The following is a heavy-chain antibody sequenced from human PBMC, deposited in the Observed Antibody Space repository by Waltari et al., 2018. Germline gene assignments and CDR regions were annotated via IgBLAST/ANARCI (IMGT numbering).Heavy chain of an antibody. V-gene: IGHV4-38-2*01. CDR2: IYQSGST. D-gene: IGHD1-26*01. Sequence: QVQLQESGPGLVKPSETLSLTCAVSGYSISSGYYWGWIRQPPGKGLEWIGSIYQSGSTYYNQPLKSRVPISVDTSKNQFALRLSSVTAADTAVYYGAGGGGATTSPALDYWGQGTLVTVSS. CDR1: GYSISSGYY. CDR3: AGGGGATTSPALDY. J-gene: IGHJ4*02.